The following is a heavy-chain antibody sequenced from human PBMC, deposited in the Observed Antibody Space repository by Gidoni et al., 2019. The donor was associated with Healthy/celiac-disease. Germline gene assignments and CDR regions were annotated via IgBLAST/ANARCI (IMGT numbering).Heavy chain of an antibody. D-gene: IGHD6-6*01. CDR3: AKVTFGQLVAYFDY. CDR2: ISGRGGST. J-gene: IGHJ4*02. CDR1: GFTFSSYA. V-gene: IGHV3-23*01. Sequence: EVQLLASGGGLVQPGGSLRLSCAASGFTFSSYAMSWVRQAPGKGLEWVSAISGRGGSTYDAVSVKGRFTISTDNSKNTLYLQMNSLRAEDTAVYYCAKVTFGQLVAYFDYWGQGTLVTVSS.